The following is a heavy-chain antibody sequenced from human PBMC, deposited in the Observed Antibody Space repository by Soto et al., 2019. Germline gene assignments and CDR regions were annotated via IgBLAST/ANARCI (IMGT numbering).Heavy chain of an antibody. V-gene: IGHV1-69*12. CDR3: AGFGRYSYEGAY. J-gene: IGHJ4*02. D-gene: IGHD5-18*01. CDR1: GGTFSNYA. Sequence: QVQLLQSGAEVKKPGSSVTVSCKASGGTFSNYAFNWVRQAPGQGLEWMGGIIPFFGTPKYAQMRQGRVTITADESTNRAYMELSSLRSEDTAVYYCAGFGRYSYEGAYWGKGTGVTVPS. CDR2: IIPFFGTP.